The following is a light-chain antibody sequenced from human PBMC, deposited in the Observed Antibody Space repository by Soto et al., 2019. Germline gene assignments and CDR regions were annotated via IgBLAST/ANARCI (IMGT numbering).Light chain of an antibody. CDR1: QVMPNY. CDR3: QYYENLPYT. V-gene: IGKV1-33*01. Sequence: DIPLTQSASSVSASVGDRVTITCQASQVMPNYLNWYQHKPGKAPKLLIYDIFTLEIGVSSRFSGSGSWTHSTFTINGLQPEDIATYYCQYYENLPYTFGQGTKLDI. CDR2: DIF. J-gene: IGKJ2*01.